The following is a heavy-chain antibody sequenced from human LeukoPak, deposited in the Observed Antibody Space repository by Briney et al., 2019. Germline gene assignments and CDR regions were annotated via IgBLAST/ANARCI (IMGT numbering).Heavy chain of an antibody. CDR2: ITSSSSDI. J-gene: IGHJ4*02. D-gene: IGHD5-18*01. V-gene: IGHV3-21*01. CDR1: GFTFSSYE. CDR3: AREKTYRGYSLPGY. Sequence: GGSLRLSCAASGFTFSSYEMNWVRQAPGEGLEWVSSITSSSSDIYYADSVKGRFTISRDNAKNSLYLQMNSLRAEDTAVYYCAREKTYRGYSLPGYWGQGTLVTVSS.